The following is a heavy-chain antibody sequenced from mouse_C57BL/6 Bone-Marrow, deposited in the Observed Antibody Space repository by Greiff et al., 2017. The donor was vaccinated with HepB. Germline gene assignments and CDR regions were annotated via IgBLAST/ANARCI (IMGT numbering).Heavy chain of an antibody. D-gene: IGHD2-3*01. J-gene: IGHJ2*01. CDR2: ISDGGSYT. CDR1: GFTFSSYA. CDR3: ARDLGDGYFDY. V-gene: IGHV5-4*01. Sequence: DVKLVESGGGLVKPGGSLKLSCAASGFTFSSYAMSWVRQTPEKGLEWVATISDGGSYTYYPDNVKGRFPISRDNAKNNLYLQMSHLKSEDTAMYYCARDLGDGYFDYWGQGTTLTVSS.